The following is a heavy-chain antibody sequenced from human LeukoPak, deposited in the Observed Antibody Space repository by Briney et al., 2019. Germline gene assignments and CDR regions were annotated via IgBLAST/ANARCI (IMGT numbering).Heavy chain of an antibody. J-gene: IGHJ6*02. Sequence: KPSETLSLTCRVSGGSISSSSFYWAWIRQPPGKGLEWIGSIYYSGSTYYNPSLKSRVTISVDTSKNQFSLKLSSVTAADTAVYYCARRIELERRSLYYYYYGMDVWGQGTTVTVSS. V-gene: IGHV4-39*01. CDR2: IYYSGST. CDR3: ARRIELERRSLYYYYYGMDV. D-gene: IGHD1-1*01. CDR1: GGSISSSSFY.